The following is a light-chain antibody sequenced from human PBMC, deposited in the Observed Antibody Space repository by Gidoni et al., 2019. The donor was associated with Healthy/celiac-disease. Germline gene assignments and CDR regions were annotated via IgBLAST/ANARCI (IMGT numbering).Light chain of an antibody. J-gene: IGKJ1*01. CDR3: QQSYSTPWT. CDR1: QSISSD. Sequence: DIQMTQSPPSLSASVGDRVTITCRASQSISSDLHWYQQKPGKAPTLLIYAASSLQSGVPSRFSGSGSGTDFTLTISSLQPEDFATYYCQQSYSTPWTFGQGTKVESK. V-gene: IGKV1-39*01. CDR2: AAS.